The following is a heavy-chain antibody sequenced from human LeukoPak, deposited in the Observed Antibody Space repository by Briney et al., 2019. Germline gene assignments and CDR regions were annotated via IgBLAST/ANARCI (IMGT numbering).Heavy chain of an antibody. Sequence: GASVKVSCKASGGTFSSYAISWVRQAPGQGLEWMGGIIPIFGTANYAQKFQGRVTITADESTSTAYMELSSLRSEDTAVYYCARACSSTSCYGGSRDWGQGTLVTVSS. CDR1: GGTFSSYA. V-gene: IGHV1-69*13. J-gene: IGHJ4*02. D-gene: IGHD2-2*01. CDR2: IIPIFGTA. CDR3: ARACSSTSCYGGSRD.